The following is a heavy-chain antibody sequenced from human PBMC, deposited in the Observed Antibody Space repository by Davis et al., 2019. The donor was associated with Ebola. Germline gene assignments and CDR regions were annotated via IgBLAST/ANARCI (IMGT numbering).Heavy chain of an antibody. V-gene: IGHV4-30-2*01. CDR3: ARAIAAGTYYYYYYGMDV. CDR2: IYHSGST. D-gene: IGHD6-13*01. J-gene: IGHJ6*02. CDR1: GGSISSGGYS. Sequence: MPSETLSLTCTVSGGSISSGGYSWSWIRQPPGKGLEWIGYIYHSGSTYYNPSLKSRVTISVDTSKNQFSLKLSSVTAADTAVYYCARAIAAGTYYYYYYGMDVWGQGTTVTVSS.